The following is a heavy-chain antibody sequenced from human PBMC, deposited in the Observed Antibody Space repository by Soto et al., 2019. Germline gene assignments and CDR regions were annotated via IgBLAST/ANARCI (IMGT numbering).Heavy chain of an antibody. V-gene: IGHV4-61*08. CDR2: ISYSGST. CDR1: GGSISRDDYY. J-gene: IGHJ4*02. Sequence: SETLSLTCTVSGGSISRDDYYWSWIRQHPGKGLEWIGYISYSGSTNYNPSLKSRVTISVDTSKNQFSLKLSSVTAADTAVYYCARNNGRENYYDSSGYWYYFDYWGQGTLVTVSS. D-gene: IGHD3-22*01. CDR3: ARNNGRENYYDSSGYWYYFDY.